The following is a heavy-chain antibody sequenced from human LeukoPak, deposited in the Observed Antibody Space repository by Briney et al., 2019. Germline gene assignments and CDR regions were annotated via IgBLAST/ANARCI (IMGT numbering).Heavy chain of an antibody. CDR3: TTGGYYDFWSGYPKSYYFDY. V-gene: IGHV3-15*01. CDR1: GFTFSKAW. Sequence: GGXLRLSCAASGFTFSKAWMSWVRQAPGKGVEGVGRIKSKTDGGTTYSSPPLKATFTISRDYSKNTLYLQMNSLKTEDTAVYYCTTGGYYDFWSGYPKSYYFDYWGQGTLVTVSS. J-gene: IGHJ4*02. D-gene: IGHD3-3*01. CDR2: IKSKTDGGTT.